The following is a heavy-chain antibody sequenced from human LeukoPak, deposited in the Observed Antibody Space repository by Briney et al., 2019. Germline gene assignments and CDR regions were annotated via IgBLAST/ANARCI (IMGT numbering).Heavy chain of an antibody. CDR1: GYSISSGYY. CDR2: IYYSGST. CDR3: ARGYCSGGSCYSYYYYNYMDV. Sequence: SETLSLTCTVSGYSISSGYYWGWIRQPPGKGLEWIGYIYYSGSTNYNPSLKSRVTISVDKSKNQFSLKPSSVTAADTAVYYCARGYCSGGSCYSYYYYNYMDVWGKGTTVTVSS. D-gene: IGHD2-15*01. V-gene: IGHV4-61*05. J-gene: IGHJ6*03.